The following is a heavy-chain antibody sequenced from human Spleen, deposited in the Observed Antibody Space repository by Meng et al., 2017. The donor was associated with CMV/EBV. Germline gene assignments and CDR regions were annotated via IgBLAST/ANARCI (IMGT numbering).Heavy chain of an antibody. Sequence: SETLSLTCTVSGYSISSGYYWGWIRQPPGKGLEWIGNIYNSGNTYYNPSLKSRVTISVDTSKNQFSLKLNSATAADTAVYYCARVGIMGDEGDYWGQGTLVTVSS. CDR2: IYNSGNT. D-gene: IGHD3-16*01. CDR1: GYSISSGYY. J-gene: IGHJ4*02. CDR3: ARVGIMGDEGDY. V-gene: IGHV4-38-2*02.